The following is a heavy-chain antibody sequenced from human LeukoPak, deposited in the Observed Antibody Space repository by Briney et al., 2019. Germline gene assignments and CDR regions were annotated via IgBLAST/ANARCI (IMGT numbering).Heavy chain of an antibody. CDR3: ARGSFGDYAYGLDY. J-gene: IGHJ4*02. Sequence: SETLSLTCTVSGGSISSGDYYWSWIRQPPGKGLEWIGYIYYSGSTYYNPSLKSRVTISVDTSKNQFSLKLSSVTAADTAVYHCARGSFGDYAYGLDYWGQGTLVTVSS. D-gene: IGHD4-17*01. V-gene: IGHV4-30-4*01. CDR1: GGSISSGDYY. CDR2: IYYSGST.